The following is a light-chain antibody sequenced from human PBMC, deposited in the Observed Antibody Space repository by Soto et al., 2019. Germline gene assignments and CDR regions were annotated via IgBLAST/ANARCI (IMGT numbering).Light chain of an antibody. CDR1: QSVSTN. Sequence: EIVMTQSPVTLSVSPGERATLSCRASQSVSTNLAWYQQKPGQGPRLLIYSASTGATGIPARFSASGSGTEFTLTISTLQSEDFATYYCQQFAISTTFGQGTKVEVK. J-gene: IGKJ1*01. CDR2: SAS. CDR3: QQFAISTT. V-gene: IGKV3-15*01.